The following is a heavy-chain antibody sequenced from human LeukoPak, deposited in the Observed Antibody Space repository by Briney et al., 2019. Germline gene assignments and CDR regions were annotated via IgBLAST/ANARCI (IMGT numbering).Heavy chain of an antibody. CDR3: AKGGATVIDY. CDR2: INSDGSST. CDR1: GFTFSNYW. V-gene: IGHV3-74*01. D-gene: IGHD4-17*01. J-gene: IGHJ4*02. Sequence: GGSLRLSCAASGFTFSNYWMHWVRQAPGKGQVWVSRINSDGSSTTSADSVKGRFTISRDNAKNTLYLQMNSLRAEDTAVYYCAKGGATVIDYWGQGTLVTVSS.